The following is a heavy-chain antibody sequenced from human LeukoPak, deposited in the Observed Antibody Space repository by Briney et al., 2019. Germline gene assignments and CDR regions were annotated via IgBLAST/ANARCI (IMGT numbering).Heavy chain of an antibody. CDR3: ARSGQVLARFGETTLGRTAEYFQH. Sequence: SETLSLTCTVSGGSITSGSYYWRWLRQPAGKGLEWIGRIYSSGSTSYNPSLTSRVTISVDTSKNQFSLKLSSVTAADTAVYYCARSGQVLARFGETTLGRTAEYFQHWGQGTLVTVSS. V-gene: IGHV4-61*02. CDR1: GGSITSGSYY. CDR2: IYSSGST. D-gene: IGHD3-10*01. J-gene: IGHJ1*01.